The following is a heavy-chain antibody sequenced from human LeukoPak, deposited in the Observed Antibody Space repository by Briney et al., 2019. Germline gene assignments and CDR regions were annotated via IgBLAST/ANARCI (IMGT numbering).Heavy chain of an antibody. D-gene: IGHD3-22*01. Sequence: SETLSLTCAVYGGSFSGYYWSWIRQPPGKGLEWIGEINHSGSTNYNPSLKSRVTISVDTSKNQFSLKLSSVTAADTAVYYCARGTDSSGYFLDAFDIWGQGTMVTVSS. V-gene: IGHV4-34*01. CDR3: ARGTDSSGYFLDAFDI. J-gene: IGHJ3*02. CDR2: INHSGST. CDR1: GGSFSGYY.